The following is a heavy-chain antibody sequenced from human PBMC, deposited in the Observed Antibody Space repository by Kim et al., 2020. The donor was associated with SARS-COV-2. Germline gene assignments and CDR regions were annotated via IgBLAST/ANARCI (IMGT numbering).Heavy chain of an antibody. J-gene: IGHJ6*02. CDR2: ISYDGSNK. Sequence: GGSLRLSCAASGFTFSSYGMHWVRQAPGKGLEWVAVISYDGSNKYYADSVKGRFTISRDNSKNTLYLQMNSLRAKDTAVYYCAKPYGGNYYYYGMDVWGQGTTVTVSS. CDR1: GFTFSSYG. V-gene: IGHV3-30*18. D-gene: IGHD4-17*01. CDR3: AKPYGGNYYYYGMDV.